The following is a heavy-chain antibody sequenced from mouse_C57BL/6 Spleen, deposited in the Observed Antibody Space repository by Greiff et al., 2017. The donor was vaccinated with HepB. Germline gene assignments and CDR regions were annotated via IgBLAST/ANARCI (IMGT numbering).Heavy chain of an antibody. CDR3: ARGGYYGSPHFDY. J-gene: IGHJ2*01. CDR1: GYTFTDYY. Sequence: QVQLKESGAELVRPGASVKLSCKASGYTFTDYYINWVKQRPGQGLEWIARIYPGSGNTYYNEKFKGKATLTAEKSSSTAYMQLSSLTSEDSAVYFCARGGYYGSPHFDYWGQGTTLTVSS. V-gene: IGHV1-76*01. D-gene: IGHD1-1*01. CDR2: IYPGSGNT.